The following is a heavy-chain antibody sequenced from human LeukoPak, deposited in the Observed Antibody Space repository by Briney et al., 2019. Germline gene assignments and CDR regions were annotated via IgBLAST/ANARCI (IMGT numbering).Heavy chain of an antibody. V-gene: IGHV3-74*01. CDR1: GFTFSSYW. J-gene: IGHJ5*02. CDR2: IKSDGSTT. Sequence: GGSLRLSCAASGFTFSSYWMHWVRQAPGKGLVLVSRIKSDGSTTNYADSVKGRFTISRDNAENTLYLQMNSLRVEDTAVYYCTRRVSTTRWFDPWGQGTLVTVSS. CDR3: TRRVSTTRWFDP. D-gene: IGHD2-15*01.